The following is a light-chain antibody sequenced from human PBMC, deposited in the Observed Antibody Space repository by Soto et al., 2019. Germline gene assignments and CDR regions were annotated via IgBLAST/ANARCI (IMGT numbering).Light chain of an antibody. V-gene: IGLV2-11*01. CDR3: CSYAGYYTWV. Sequence: QSALTQPRSVSGSPGQSVTMSCTGTISDVGGYNYVSWYQQHPGKAPKLLIYDVDKRPSGVPDRFSGSKSANTASLTISGLQAEDEADYHCCSYAGYYTWVFGGGTKLTVL. CDR1: ISDVGGYNY. CDR2: DVD. J-gene: IGLJ3*02.